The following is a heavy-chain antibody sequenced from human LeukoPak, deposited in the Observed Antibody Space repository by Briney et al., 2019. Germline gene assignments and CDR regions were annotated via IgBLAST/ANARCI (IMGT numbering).Heavy chain of an antibody. CDR3: ARSPRLCSSTSGRYMDV. CDR1: GGPISSYY. V-gene: IGHV4-59*01. D-gene: IGHD2-2*01. J-gene: IGHJ6*03. Sequence: ASETLSLTCTVSGGPISSYYWSWIRQPPGKGLEWIGYVYDSESTNYNPSLKGRVAISLDTSKSQFSLRLTSVTAADSAVYFCARSPRLCSSTSGRYMDVWGKGTTVTVSS. CDR2: VYDSEST.